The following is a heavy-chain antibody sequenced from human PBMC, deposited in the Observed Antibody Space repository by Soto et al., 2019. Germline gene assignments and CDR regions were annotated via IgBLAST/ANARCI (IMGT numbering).Heavy chain of an antibody. J-gene: IGHJ5*02. Sequence: GASVKVSCKASGYTFTNYYIHWVRQAPGQGLEWMGIINPTGGSTNYAQKFQGRVTLTRDTSTSTVYMELSSLRSEDTAVYYCARSSLTGYHRGNWFAPWGQGTLVTVSS. V-gene: IGHV1-46*03. CDR2: INPTGGST. CDR1: GYTFTNYY. D-gene: IGHD3-9*01. CDR3: ARSSLTGYHRGNWFAP.